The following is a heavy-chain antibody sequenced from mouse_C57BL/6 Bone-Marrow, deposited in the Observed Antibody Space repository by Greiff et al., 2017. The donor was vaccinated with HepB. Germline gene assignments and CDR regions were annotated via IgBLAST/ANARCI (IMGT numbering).Heavy chain of an antibody. V-gene: IGHV5-12*01. J-gene: IGHJ2*01. CDR1: GFTFSDYY. Sequence: DVMLVESGGGLVQPGGSLKLSCAASGFTFSDYYMYWVRQTPEKRLEWVAYISNGGGSTYYPDTVKGRFTISRDNAKNPLYLQMSRLKSEDTAMYYCARDYYGSSLDYWGQGTTLTVSS. CDR3: ARDYYGSSLDY. CDR2: ISNGGGST. D-gene: IGHD1-1*01.